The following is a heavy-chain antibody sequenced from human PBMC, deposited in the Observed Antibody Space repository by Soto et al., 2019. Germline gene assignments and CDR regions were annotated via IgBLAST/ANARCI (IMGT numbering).Heavy chain of an antibody. V-gene: IGHV4-34*01. CDR1: GGSFSGYY. J-gene: IGHJ5*02. CDR3: ARESAYDISTGRGRWFDP. Sequence: SETLSLTCAVYGGSFSGYYWSWIRQPPGKGLEWVGNIYNSGSTNYNPSLRSRVTISADMSKNQFSLKLSSVTAADTAVYYCARESAYDISTGRGRWFDPWGQGTLVTVSS. D-gene: IGHD3-9*01. CDR2: IYNSGST.